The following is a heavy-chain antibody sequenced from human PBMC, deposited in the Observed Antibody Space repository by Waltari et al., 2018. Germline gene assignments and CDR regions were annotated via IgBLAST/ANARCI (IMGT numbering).Heavy chain of an antibody. CDR2: SRTKGNSYAT. CDR1: GFIFSDSV. V-gene: IGHV3-73*02. J-gene: IGHJ2*01. Sequence: EVQLVESGGGLVQPGGSLKLSCAASGFIFSDSVIHWVRQASGKGLEWVGRSRTKGNSYATAFAASVRARFTISRDDSKNTAYLQMNSLETEDTAVYYCTRWVQGVYSNCDLWGRGTLVTVSS. D-gene: IGHD1-1*01. CDR3: TRWVQGVYSNCDL.